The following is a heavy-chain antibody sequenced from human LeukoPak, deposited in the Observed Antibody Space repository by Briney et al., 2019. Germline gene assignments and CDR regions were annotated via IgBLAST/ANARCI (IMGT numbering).Heavy chain of an antibody. J-gene: IGHJ5*02. D-gene: IGHD4-17*01. CDR1: GGSISSYY. CDR2: IYYSGST. V-gene: IGHV4-59*01. Sequence: PSETLSLTCTASGGSISSYYWSWIRQPPGKGLEWIGYIYYSGSTNYNPSLKSRVTISVDTSKNQFSLKLSSVTAADTAVYYCARGHYGDYGVNWLDPWGQGTLVTVSS. CDR3: ARGHYGDYGVNWLDP.